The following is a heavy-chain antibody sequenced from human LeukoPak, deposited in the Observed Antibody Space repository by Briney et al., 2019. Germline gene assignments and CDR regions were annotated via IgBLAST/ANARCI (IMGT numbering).Heavy chain of an antibody. Sequence: PPGGSLRLSCAASGFTFSSSTMTWVRQAPGKGLEWVSSITGGAAYTYHAASVKGRFTISRDNSKNTLFLQMSSLTADDTAVYYCAITGVRDFDSWGQGTLVTVSS. CDR2: ITGGAAYT. J-gene: IGHJ4*02. V-gene: IGHV3-23*01. CDR1: GFTFSSST. D-gene: IGHD5-24*01. CDR3: AITGVRDFDS.